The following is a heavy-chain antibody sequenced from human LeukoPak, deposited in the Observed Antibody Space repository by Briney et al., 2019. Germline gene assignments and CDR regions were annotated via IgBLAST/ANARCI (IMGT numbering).Heavy chain of an antibody. CDR2: RRYDGSNK. V-gene: IGHV3-30*02. D-gene: IGHD4-17*01. J-gene: IGHJ4*02. CDR3: AKAGYGDYSIDY. Sequence: PGGSLRLSCAASGFTFSSYGMHWVRQAPGKGLEWVAFRRYDGSNKYYAGSVKGRFTISRDNSKNTLYLQMNSLRAEDTAVYYCAKAGYGDYSIDYWGQGTLVTVSS. CDR1: GFTFSSYG.